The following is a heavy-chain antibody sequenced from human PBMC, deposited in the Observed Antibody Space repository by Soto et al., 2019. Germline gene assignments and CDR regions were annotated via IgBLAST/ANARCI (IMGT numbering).Heavy chain of an antibody. CDR1: GFTFDDYA. V-gene: IGHV3-9*01. CDR2: ISWNSGSI. J-gene: IGHJ4*02. CDR3: AKDTQYSSGWYVGHSFDY. D-gene: IGHD6-19*01. Sequence: PGGSLRLSCAASGFTFDDYAMHWVRQAPGKGLEWVSGISWNSGSIGYADSVKGRFTISRDNAKNSLYLQMNSLRAEDTALYYCAKDTQYSSGWYVGHSFDYRGQGTRVTVSS.